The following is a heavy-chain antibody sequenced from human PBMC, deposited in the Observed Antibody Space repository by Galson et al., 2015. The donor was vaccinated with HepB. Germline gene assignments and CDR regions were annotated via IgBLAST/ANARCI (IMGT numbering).Heavy chain of an antibody. CDR2: IITIFGTA. D-gene: IGHD3-22*01. Sequence: SVKVYCKASGGSFSSSAISWVRQAPGQGLEWVGGIITIFGTANYAQKFQSRATITADESTRTAYMELSILRSEDTAVYYCASDDSSSYYGYFDYWGQGTLVTVSS. CDR3: ASDDSSSYYGYFDY. CDR1: GGSFSSSA. J-gene: IGHJ4*02. V-gene: IGHV1-69*13.